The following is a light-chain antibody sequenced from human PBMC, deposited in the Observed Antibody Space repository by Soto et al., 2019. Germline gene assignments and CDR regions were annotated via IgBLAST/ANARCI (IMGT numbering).Light chain of an antibody. CDR3: QQSYTTRWT. V-gene: IGKV1-39*01. CDR1: QSISNY. CDR2: AAS. J-gene: IGKJ1*01. Sequence: DIQMTQSPSSLSASVGDRVTITCRASQSISNYLNWYQQKPGKAPKLLICAASSLQSGVPSRFSGSGSGTDFTLAISSLQPEDFATYYCQQSYTTRWTIGQGTKVEIK.